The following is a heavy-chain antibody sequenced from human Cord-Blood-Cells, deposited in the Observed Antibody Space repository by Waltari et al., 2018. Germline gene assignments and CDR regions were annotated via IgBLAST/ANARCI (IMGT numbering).Heavy chain of an antibody. V-gene: IGHV4-39*01. CDR2: IYYSGGT. D-gene: IGHD3-3*01. J-gene: IGHJ5*02. CDR1: GGSISSSSYY. CDR3: ARGRIFGVVIEGWFDP. Sequence: QLQLQESGPGLVKPSETLSLTCTVSGGSISSSSYYWGWIRQPPGKGLEWIGSIYYSGGTSNNPSLKSRVTISVDTSKNQFSLKRSSVTAADTAVYYCARGRIFGVVIEGWFDPWGQGTLVTVSS.